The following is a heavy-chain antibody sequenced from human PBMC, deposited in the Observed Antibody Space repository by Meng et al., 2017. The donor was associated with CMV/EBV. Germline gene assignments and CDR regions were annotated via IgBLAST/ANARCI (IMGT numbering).Heavy chain of an antibody. CDR3: ARSHGGTDTAFDY. J-gene: IGHJ4*02. CDR1: GGSISSGGYY. Sequence: SETLSLTCTVSGGSISSGGYYWSWIRQHPGKGLEWIGYIYHSGSTYYNPSLKSRVTISVDTSKNQFSLKLSSVTAADTAVYYCARSHGGTDTAFDYWGQGTLVTVSS. V-gene: IGHV4-31*03. D-gene: IGHD2-15*01. CDR2: IYHSGST.